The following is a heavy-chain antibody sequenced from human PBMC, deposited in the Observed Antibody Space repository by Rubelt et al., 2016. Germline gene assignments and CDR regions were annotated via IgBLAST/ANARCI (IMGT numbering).Heavy chain of an antibody. CDR1: GYTFTSYG. J-gene: IGHJ6*02. CDR2: ISAYNGNT. D-gene: IGHD2-8*01. CDR3: AREGVKGSRKDGMDV. V-gene: IGHV1-18*01. Sequence: QVQLVQSGAEVKKPGASMKVSCKASGYTFTSYGISWVRQAPGQGLEWMGWISAYNGNTSYAQKLQGRGTMTPDTSTSTAYMELRSLGSDDTAVYYCAREGVKGSRKDGMDVWGQGTTVTVSS.